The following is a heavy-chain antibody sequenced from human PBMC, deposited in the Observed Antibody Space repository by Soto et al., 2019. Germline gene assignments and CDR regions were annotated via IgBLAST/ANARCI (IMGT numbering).Heavy chain of an antibody. V-gene: IGHV4-38-2*01. J-gene: IGHJ5*02. CDR1: GYSISSGYY. CDR2: IYHSGST. Sequence: LSLTCAVSGYSISSGYYWGWIRQTPGKGLEWIASIYHSGSTYYNPSLKSRVTISVDTSKNQFSLKLTSVTAADTAVYYCARGAATVTPGWFDPWGQGIMVTVSS. D-gene: IGHD4-17*01. CDR3: ARGAATVTPGWFDP.